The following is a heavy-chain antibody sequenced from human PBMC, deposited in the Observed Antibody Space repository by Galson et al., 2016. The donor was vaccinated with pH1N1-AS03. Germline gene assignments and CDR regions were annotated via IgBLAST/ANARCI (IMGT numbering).Heavy chain of an antibody. CDR2: IQQREGQK. V-gene: IGHV3-7*01. Sequence: LRLSCAGSGFTFSEYWMQWVRQAPGKGLEWVATIQQREGQKYYVDSVKGRLTVSRDDTMKSMYLELNSLSVEDTAVYYCARDRDFKIGDAWYDALDIWGQGTVVTVSS. J-gene: IGHJ3*02. CDR1: GFTFSEYW. D-gene: IGHD2-21*01. CDR3: ARDRDFKIGDAWYDALDI.